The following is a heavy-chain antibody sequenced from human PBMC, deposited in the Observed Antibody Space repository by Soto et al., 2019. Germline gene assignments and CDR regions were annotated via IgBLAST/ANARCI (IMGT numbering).Heavy chain of an antibody. J-gene: IGHJ4*02. V-gene: IGHV1-69*02. Sequence: QVQLVQSGAEVKKPGSSVKVSCKASGGTFSSYTISWVRQAPGQGLEWMGRIIPILGIANYAQKFQGRVTITADKSPSPAYMEVSSLRSEDTAVYYCARRAAAGNNYFDYWGQGTLVTVSS. CDR1: GGTFSSYT. D-gene: IGHD6-13*01. CDR3: ARRAAAGNNYFDY. CDR2: IIPILGIA.